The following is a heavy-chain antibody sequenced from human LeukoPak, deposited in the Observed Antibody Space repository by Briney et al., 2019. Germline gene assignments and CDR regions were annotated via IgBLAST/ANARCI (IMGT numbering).Heavy chain of an antibody. D-gene: IGHD3-10*01. CDR2: ISDSGST. Sequence: SETLPLTCTVSGDSISSYYWSWIRQPPGKGLEWIVAYISDSGSTNYNPSLKSRVTISVDTSKNQFSLKLSSVTAADTAVYYCARYYYGSASYYKGINRFDPWGQGTLVTVSS. CDR1: GDSISSYY. J-gene: IGHJ5*02. V-gene: IGHV4-59*08. CDR3: ARYYYGSASYYKGINRFDP.